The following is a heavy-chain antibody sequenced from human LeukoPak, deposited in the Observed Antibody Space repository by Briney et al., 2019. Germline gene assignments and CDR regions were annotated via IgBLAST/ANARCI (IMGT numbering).Heavy chain of an antibody. CDR3: AKDIGPAGDAVFDY. CDR1: GGSISSGGYY. V-gene: IGHV3-23*01. D-gene: IGHD3-16*01. CDR2: ISGSGGST. J-gene: IGHJ4*02. Sequence: LSLTCTVSGGSISSGGYYWSWIRQPPGKGLEWVSAISGSGGSTYYADSVKGRFTISRDNSKNSLYLQMNSLRAEDMALYYCAKDIGPAGDAVFDYWGQGTLVTVSS.